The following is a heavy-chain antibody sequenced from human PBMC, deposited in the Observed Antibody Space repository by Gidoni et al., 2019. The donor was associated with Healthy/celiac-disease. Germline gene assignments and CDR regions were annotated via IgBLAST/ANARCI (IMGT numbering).Heavy chain of an antibody. D-gene: IGHD5-12*01. CDR3: ARGWGGYEQPGSWYYYYYMDV. V-gene: IGHV4-59*01. CDR2: IYYSGGT. J-gene: IGHJ6*03. CDR1: GGSISSYY. Sequence: QVQLQESGPGLVKPSETLSLTCTVSGGSISSYYWSWIRQPPGKGLEWIGYIYYSGGTTYNPPLKSRVPISVDPSKNQFPLKLRSVTAADTAVYYCARGWGGYEQPGSWYYYYYMDVWGKGTTVTVSS.